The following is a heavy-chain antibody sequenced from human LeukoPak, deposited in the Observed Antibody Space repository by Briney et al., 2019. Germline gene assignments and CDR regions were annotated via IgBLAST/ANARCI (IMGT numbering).Heavy chain of an antibody. CDR3: AISSSWYPVSSDH. Sequence: GGSLRLSCAASGFTFSSYWMHWVRQAPGKGLVWVSRINSDGSSTSYADSVKGRFTISRDNAKNTLYLQMNSLRAEDTALYYCAISSSWYPVSSDHWGQGTLVTVSS. J-gene: IGHJ4*02. CDR2: INSDGSST. D-gene: IGHD6-13*01. CDR1: GFTFSSYW. V-gene: IGHV3-74*01.